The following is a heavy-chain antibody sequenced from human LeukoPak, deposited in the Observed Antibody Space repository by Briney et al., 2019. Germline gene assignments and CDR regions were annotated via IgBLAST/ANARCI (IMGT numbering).Heavy chain of an antibody. CDR1: GFTFSNYN. J-gene: IGHJ5*01. CDR2: MTFCYRAT. Sequence: GGSLRLSCAASGFTFSNYNILWARQTPGKGLEFLFYMTFCYRATHSADSAKDRLTFFRYNAKNTVYLQMNSLRVADNRIYYCRRVGLGDDAFDFWGQGTPITVSS. V-gene: IGHV3-48*04. D-gene: IGHD3-16*01. CDR3: RRVGLGDDAFDF.